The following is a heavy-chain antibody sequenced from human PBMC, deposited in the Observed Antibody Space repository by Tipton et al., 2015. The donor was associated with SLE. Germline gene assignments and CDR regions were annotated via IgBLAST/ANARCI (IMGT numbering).Heavy chain of an antibody. CDR1: GFTFSSYA. CDR3: AKAVGGYDSSGYDS. J-gene: IGHJ4*02. Sequence: SLRLSCAASGFTFSSYAMSWVRQAPGKGLEWVSGISGSGGSTYYADSVKGRFTISRDNSKNTLYLQMNSLRAEDTAVYYCAKAVGGYDSSGYDSGGQGTLVTVSS. V-gene: IGHV3-23*01. CDR2: ISGSGGST. D-gene: IGHD3-22*01.